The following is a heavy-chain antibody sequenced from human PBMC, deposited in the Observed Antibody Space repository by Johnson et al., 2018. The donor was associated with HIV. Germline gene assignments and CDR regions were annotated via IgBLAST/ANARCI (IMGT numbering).Heavy chain of an antibody. CDR1: GFTFDDYG. Sequence: VQLVESGGNLVQPGRSLRISCAASGFTFDDYGMHWVRQAPGKGLEYVSAISSNGGSTYYANSVKGRFTISRDNSKNTLYLQMNSLRAEDTAVYYCARARGGEGSGSYAFDIWGQGTMVTVSS. CDR2: ISSNGGST. D-gene: IGHD3-10*01. CDR3: ARARGGEGSGSYAFDI. J-gene: IGHJ3*02. V-gene: IGHV3-64*01.